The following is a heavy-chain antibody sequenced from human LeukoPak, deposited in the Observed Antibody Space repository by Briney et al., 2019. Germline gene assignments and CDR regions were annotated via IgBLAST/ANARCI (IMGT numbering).Heavy chain of an antibody. Sequence: PSETLSLTCTVSGGSISSGSHYWGWIRQPPGKVLEWIGTIYYSGSTFHNPSLQSRVTLSVDTSKNQFSLRLSSGTASDTAVYYCASPKRELRAFDYWGQGTLVTVSS. CDR2: IYYSGST. D-gene: IGHD1-26*01. CDR3: ASPKRELRAFDY. J-gene: IGHJ4*02. CDR1: GGSISSGSHY. V-gene: IGHV4-39*01.